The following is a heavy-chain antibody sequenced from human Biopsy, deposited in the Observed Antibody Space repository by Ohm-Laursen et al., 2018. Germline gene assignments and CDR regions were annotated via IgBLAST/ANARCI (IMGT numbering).Heavy chain of an antibody. Sequence: SDTLSLTCTVSGDSIRSYYWSWIRQPPGKGLEWIGHISHTGYTSYKSSLKSRVTISLDTSRKHFSLRLTSLAAADTAVYYCARGSNEYGGLYFPHWGQGTLVTVSS. D-gene: IGHD4-23*01. V-gene: IGHV4-59*07. J-gene: IGHJ1*01. CDR1: GDSIRSYY. CDR2: ISHTGYT. CDR3: ARGSNEYGGLYFPH.